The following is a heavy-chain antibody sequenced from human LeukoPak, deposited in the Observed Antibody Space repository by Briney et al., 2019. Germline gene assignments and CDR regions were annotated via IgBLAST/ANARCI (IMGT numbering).Heavy chain of an antibody. CDR1: GFTFSSYA. V-gene: IGHV3-64*01. D-gene: IGHD3/OR15-3a*01. CDR3: ARSDFWAYYYYMDV. J-gene: IGHJ6*03. CDR2: ISSNGGST. Sequence: GGSLRLSCAASGFTFSSYAMHWVRQAPGKGLEYVSAISSNGGSTYYANSVKGRFTISRDNSKNTLYLQMGSLRAEDMAVYYYARSDFWAYYYYMDVWGKGTTVTVSS.